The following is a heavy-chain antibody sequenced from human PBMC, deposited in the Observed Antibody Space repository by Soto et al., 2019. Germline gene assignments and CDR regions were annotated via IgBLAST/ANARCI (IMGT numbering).Heavy chain of an antibody. Sequence: QITLNESGPTQVKPRQTLTLTCTFSGFSLTTSGVGVGWIRQSPGKAPEWLALIYWDDDKRYSPSLKSRLTSNKDTSKNQVVLTMADLDPADTATYYCAHRVLRTVFGLVTTTAIYFDFWGQGTTVAVSS. D-gene: IGHD3-3*01. J-gene: IGHJ4*02. V-gene: IGHV2-5*02. CDR1: GFSLTTSGVG. CDR2: IYWDDDK. CDR3: AHRVLRTVFGLVTTTAIYFDF.